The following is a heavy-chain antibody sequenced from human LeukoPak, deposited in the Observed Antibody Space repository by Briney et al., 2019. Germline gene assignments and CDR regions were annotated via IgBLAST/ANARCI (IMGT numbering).Heavy chain of an antibody. CDR1: GGSISSSTYY. J-gene: IGHJ5*02. D-gene: IGHD5-24*01. CDR2: IYYSGNT. CDR3: ARESLTWLQSRTSWFDP. Sequence: SETLSLTCTVSGGSISSSTYYWGWIRQPPGKGLEWIGSIYYSGNTYYNPSLESRVTISVDTSKNLFSLRLSSVTAADTAVYYCARESLTWLQSRTSWFDPWGQGTLVTVSS. V-gene: IGHV4-39*02.